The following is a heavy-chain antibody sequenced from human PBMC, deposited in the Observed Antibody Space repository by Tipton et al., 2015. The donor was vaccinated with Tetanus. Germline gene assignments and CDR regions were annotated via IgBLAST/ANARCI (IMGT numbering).Heavy chain of an antibody. J-gene: IGHJ6*02. CDR2: INPIGGNT. CDR1: GYSYTSYG. D-gene: IGHD6-13*01. CDR3: ARDGSGTGYGMDV. V-gene: IGHV1-46*01. Sequence: QLVQSGAEVKKPGASVKVSCTANGYSYTSYGISWVRQAPGQGLEWMGIINPIGGNTSYAQKFQGRITMTGDTSTSTVYMDLNSLRSEDTAVYYCARDGSGTGYGMDVWGQGTTVTVSS.